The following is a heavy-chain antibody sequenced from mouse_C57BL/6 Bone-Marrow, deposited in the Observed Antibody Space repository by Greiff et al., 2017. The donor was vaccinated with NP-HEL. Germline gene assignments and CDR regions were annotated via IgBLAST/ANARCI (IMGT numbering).Heavy chain of an antibody. CDR1: GYPFTSYW. D-gene: IGHD1-1*01. Sequence: VQLQQSGAELAKPGASVKLSCKASGYPFTSYWMHWVKQRPGQGLEWIGYINPSSGYTKYNQKFKDKATLTADKSSSTAYMQLISLTYEDSAVYYCASHYYGSSYEDYWGQGTTLTVSS. J-gene: IGHJ2*01. V-gene: IGHV1-7*01. CDR2: INPSSGYT. CDR3: ASHYYGSSYEDY.